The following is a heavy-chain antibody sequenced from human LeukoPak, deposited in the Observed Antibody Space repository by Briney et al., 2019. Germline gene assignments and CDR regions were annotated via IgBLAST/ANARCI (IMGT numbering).Heavy chain of an antibody. CDR1: GFTFSNSW. D-gene: IGHD2-21*01. J-gene: IGHJ4*02. V-gene: IGHV3-7*04. CDR2: IKEDGSEK. Sequence: GGSLRLSCVASGFTFSNSWMSWVRQAPGKGLEWVANIKEDGSEKYYVDSVKGRFTISRDNARNSLYLQMNSLRAEDTAVYYCARDEHWGQGTLVTVSS. CDR3: ARDEH.